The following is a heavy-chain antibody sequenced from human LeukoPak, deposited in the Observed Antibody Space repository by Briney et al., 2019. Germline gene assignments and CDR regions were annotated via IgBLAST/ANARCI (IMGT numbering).Heavy chain of an antibody. CDR3: AKGENPYGDPYYYYYYGMDV. D-gene: IGHD4-17*01. CDR2: ISGSGGST. Sequence: GGSLRLSCAASGFTFSSYAMSWVRQAPGKGLEWVSAISGSGGSTYYADSVKGRFTISRDNSKNTLYLQMNSLRAEDTAVYYCAKGENPYGDPYYYYYYGMDVWGQGTTVTVSS. CDR1: GFTFSSYA. J-gene: IGHJ6*02. V-gene: IGHV3-23*01.